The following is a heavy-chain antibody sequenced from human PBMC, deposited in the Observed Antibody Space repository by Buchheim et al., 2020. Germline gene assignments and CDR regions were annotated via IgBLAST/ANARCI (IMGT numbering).Heavy chain of an antibody. D-gene: IGHD1-26*01. CDR3: AAGRNWFDP. CDR2: IYSSGST. V-gene: IGHV4-59*01. CDR1: GGSISGYY. J-gene: IGHJ5*02. Sequence: QVQLQESGPGLVKPSETLSLTCTVSGGSISGYYLNWIRQPPGKGLEWIGYIYSSGSTNYNPSLKSRVTISADSSRNHFSMRLSSVTAADTAVYYCAAGRNWFDPWGQGTL.